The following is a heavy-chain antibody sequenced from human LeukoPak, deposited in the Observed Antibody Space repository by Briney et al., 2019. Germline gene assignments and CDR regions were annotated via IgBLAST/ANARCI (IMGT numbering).Heavy chain of an antibody. J-gene: IGHJ4*02. CDR2: IIPIFGTA. V-gene: IGHV1-69*13. CDR3: ARAYYYDSSGYSYYFGY. CDR1: GGTFSSYA. D-gene: IGHD3-22*01. Sequence: ASVKVSCKASGGTFSSYAISWVRQAPGQGLEWMGGIIPIFGTANYAQKFQGRVTITADESTSTAYMELSSLRSEDTAVYYCARAYYYDSSGYSYYFGYWGQGTLVTVSS.